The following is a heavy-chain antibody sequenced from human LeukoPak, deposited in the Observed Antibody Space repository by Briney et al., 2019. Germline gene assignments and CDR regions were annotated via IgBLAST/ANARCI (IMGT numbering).Heavy chain of an antibody. J-gene: IGHJ4*02. CDR2: IYYNGNTC. D-gene: IGHD3-10*01. Sequence: PSETLSLTCTVSDGSISSSSYYWGWIRQPPGKGLEWIGTIYYNGNTCYYNPSLKSRVSISVDMSKNQFSLKLASVTAADTAVYYCARTSLWFGELLVDYWGQGTLVTVSS. CDR1: DGSISSSSYY. CDR3: ARTSLWFGELLVDY. V-gene: IGHV4-39*01.